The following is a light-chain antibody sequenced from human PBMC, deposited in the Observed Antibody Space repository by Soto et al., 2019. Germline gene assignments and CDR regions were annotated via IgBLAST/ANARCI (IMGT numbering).Light chain of an antibody. CDR1: QSFVSSY. CDR2: GAS. Sequence: EIVLTQSPGTLSLSPGERATLSCRASQSFVSSYLAWYQQKPGQAPRILIYGASSRATGIPDRFSGSGSGTDFTVTISRLEPEDFAVYYCQQYGSSPHTFGQGTKVEIK. CDR3: QQYGSSPHT. V-gene: IGKV3-20*01. J-gene: IGKJ1*01.